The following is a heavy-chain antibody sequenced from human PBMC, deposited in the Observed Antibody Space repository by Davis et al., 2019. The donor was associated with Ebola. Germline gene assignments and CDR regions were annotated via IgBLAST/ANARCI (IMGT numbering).Heavy chain of an antibody. Sequence: GESLKIPCAASGFTFSGSAMHWVRQASGKGLEWVGRIRSKANSYATAYAASVKGRFTISRDDSKNTAYLQMNSLKTEDTAVYYCEVAVAGTGYMDVWGQGTTVTVSS. CDR2: IRSKANSYAT. CDR3: EVAVAGTGYMDV. CDR1: GFTFSGSA. J-gene: IGHJ6*02. D-gene: IGHD6-19*01. V-gene: IGHV3-73*01.